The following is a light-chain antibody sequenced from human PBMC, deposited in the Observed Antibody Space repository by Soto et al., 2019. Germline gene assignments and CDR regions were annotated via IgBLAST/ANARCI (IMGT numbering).Light chain of an antibody. CDR2: LGS. CDR3: MQALQTPRT. Sequence: DIVMTQSPLPLPVTPGEPASISCRSSQSLLHSNGYNYLDWYLQKPGQSPQLLIYLGSNRASGVPDRFSGIGSGTDFTLNIDRVEAEDVGTYYCMQALQTPRTFGQGTKVEI. V-gene: IGKV2-28*01. J-gene: IGKJ1*01. CDR1: QSLLHSNGYNY.